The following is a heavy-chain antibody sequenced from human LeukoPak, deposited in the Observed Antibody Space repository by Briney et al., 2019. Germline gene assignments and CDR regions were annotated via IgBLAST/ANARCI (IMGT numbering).Heavy chain of an antibody. Sequence: SEILSLTCPVSDGSINNYYWNWIRQPPGKGLEWVGFAHYTETTNYNPYLQSRVTISIDTSKSQFSLRLSSVTAADTAVYFCAGYGVATTWAQSFDIWGQGTKVTVSS. J-gene: IGHJ3*02. CDR3: AGYGVATTWAQSFDI. D-gene: IGHD4-17*01. CDR1: DGSINNYY. V-gene: IGHV4-59*01. CDR2: AHYTETT.